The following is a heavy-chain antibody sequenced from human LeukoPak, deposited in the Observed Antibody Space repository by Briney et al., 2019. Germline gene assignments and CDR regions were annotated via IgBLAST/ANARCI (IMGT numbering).Heavy chain of an antibody. J-gene: IGHJ4*02. V-gene: IGHV4-59*01. CDR2: IYYSGST. D-gene: IGHD3-22*01. Sequence: SETLSLTCTVSGGSISSYYWSWIRQPPGKGLEWIGYIYYSGSTNYNPSLKSRVTISVDTSKNQFSLKLSSVTAADTAVYYCAILYDSSGYYFDYWGQGTLVTVSS. CDR3: AILYDSSGYYFDY. CDR1: GGSISSYY.